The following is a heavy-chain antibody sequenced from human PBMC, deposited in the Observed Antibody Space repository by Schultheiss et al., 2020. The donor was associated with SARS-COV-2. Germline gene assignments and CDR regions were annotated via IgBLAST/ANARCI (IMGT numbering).Heavy chain of an antibody. CDR3: ARTFYGSGSHFDPLFDY. J-gene: IGHJ4*02. CDR2: ISVYNGNT. D-gene: IGHD3-10*01. CDR1: AYTFTNYG. Sequence: ASVKVSCKASAYTFTNYGISWVRQAPGQGLEWMGWISVYNGNTNYAQKFQDRVTMTTDTSTSTAYMELRSLRSDDTAVFYCARTFYGSGSHFDPLFDYWGQGTLVTVSS. V-gene: IGHV1-18*01.